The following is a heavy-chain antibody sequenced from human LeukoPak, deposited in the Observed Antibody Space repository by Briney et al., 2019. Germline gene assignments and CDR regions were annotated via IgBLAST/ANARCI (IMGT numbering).Heavy chain of an antibody. V-gene: IGHV4-39*01. J-gene: IGHJ4*02. D-gene: IGHD6-13*01. CDR2: IYYSGAT. CDR1: GGSISNSRYY. Sequence: PSETLSLTCSVSGGSISNSRYYWGWLRQPPGKGLEWIGSIYYSGATNSNPSLRSRLTISVDTSKNQFSLKLGSVTAADAAVYFCARQLLSATGSLWSDFWGQGSLVTVSS. CDR3: ARQLLSATGSLWSDF.